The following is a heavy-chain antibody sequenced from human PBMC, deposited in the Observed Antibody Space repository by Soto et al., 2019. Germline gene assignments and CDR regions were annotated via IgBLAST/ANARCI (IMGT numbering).Heavy chain of an antibody. J-gene: IGHJ4*02. CDR3: AREKRANGYFDY. CDR1: GFAFSSYY. V-gene: IGHV3-7*01. CDR2: IKQDEREK. D-gene: IGHD4-17*01. Sequence: EVKLVESGGGLVQPGGSLRLSCAASGFAFSSYYMSWVRQALGKGLEWVANIKQDEREKYYLDSVKGRFTISRDDAKNSLYLQMNSLRVDDTAVYYCAREKRANGYFDYWGQGTLVTVSS.